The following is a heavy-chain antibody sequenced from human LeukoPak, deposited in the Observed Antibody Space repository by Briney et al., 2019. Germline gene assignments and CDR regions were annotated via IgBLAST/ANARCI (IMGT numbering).Heavy chain of an antibody. V-gene: IGHV3-23*01. CDR3: ARSYNWNVDY. CDR2: ITGRGGST. CDR1: GFTFSNYG. D-gene: IGHD1-20*01. J-gene: IGHJ4*02. Sequence: GGSLRLSCAASGFTFSNYGLSWVRQAPGKGLEGVSGITGRGGSTYSVDSVKGRFTLSRDNSQNTLYLQMNSLRAEDTAVYYCARSYNWNVDYWGQGTLVTVSS.